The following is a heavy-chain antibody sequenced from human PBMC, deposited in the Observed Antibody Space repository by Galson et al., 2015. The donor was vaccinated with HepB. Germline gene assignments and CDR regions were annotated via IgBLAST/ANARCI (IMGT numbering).Heavy chain of an antibody. D-gene: IGHD2-15*01. CDR2: TIPIVGTP. J-gene: IGHJ3*01. CDR3: AKGYGKGRTGGGEGEG. CDR1: GGTFRPYT. Sequence: SLQVSCKASGGTFRPYTFNWVRQAPGHGLQWMGGTIPIVGTPSYSQKFQGRVSRAGDESTSTVYMERTGLKSEDTAVYYWAKGYGKGRTGGGEGEGWGQGTRV. V-gene: IGHV1-69*01.